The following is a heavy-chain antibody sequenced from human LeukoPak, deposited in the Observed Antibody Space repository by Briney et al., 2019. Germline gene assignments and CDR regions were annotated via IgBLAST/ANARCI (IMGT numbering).Heavy chain of an antibody. V-gene: IGHV4-61*02. CDR3: ARAAKTYYYGSGSFDY. D-gene: IGHD3-10*01. J-gene: IGHJ4*02. Sequence: PSETLSLTCTVSGGSISSGSYYWSWIRQPAGKGLEWIGRIFTSGSTYYNPSLRSRVTISVDTSKNQFSLKLSSVTAADTALYYCARAAKTYYYGSGSFDYWGQGTLVTVSS. CDR2: IFTSGST. CDR1: GGSISSGSYY.